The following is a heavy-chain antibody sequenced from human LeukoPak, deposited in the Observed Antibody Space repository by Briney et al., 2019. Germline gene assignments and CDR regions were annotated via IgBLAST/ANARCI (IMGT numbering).Heavy chain of an antibody. V-gene: IGHV1-46*01. CDR1: GYTFTSYY. CDR3: ARRRYGGNPVSYYFDY. D-gene: IGHD4-17*01. J-gene: IGHJ4*02. CDR2: INLSGGST. Sequence: ASVKVSCKASGYTFTSYYMHWVRQAPGQGLEWMGIINLSGGSTSYAQKFQGRVTMTRDTSTSTVYMELSSLRSEDTAVYYCARRRYGGNPVSYYFDYWGQGTLVTVSS.